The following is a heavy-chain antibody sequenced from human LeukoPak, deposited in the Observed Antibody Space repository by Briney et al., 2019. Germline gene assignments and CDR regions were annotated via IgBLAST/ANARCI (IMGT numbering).Heavy chain of an antibody. CDR1: GYTFTGYY. J-gene: IGHJ6*02. CDR2: INPNSGGT. Sequence: ASVKVSCKASGYTFTGYYMHWVRQAPGQGLEWMGWINPNSGGTNYAQKFQGRVTMTRDTSISTAYMELSSLRSEDTAVYYCARWVPYDFWSGYYIDYYYYGMDVWGQGTTVTVSS. CDR3: ARWVPYDFWSGYYIDYYYYGMDV. D-gene: IGHD3-3*01. V-gene: IGHV1-2*02.